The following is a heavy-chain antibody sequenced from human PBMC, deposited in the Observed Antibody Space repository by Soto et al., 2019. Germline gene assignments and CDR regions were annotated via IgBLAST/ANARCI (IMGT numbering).Heavy chain of an antibody. J-gene: IGHJ4*02. CDR3: ARGGDIVATNFDY. Sequence: WSWIRQPPGKGLEWIGYIYYSGSTNYNPSLKSRVTISVDTSKNQFSLKLSSVTAADTAVYYCARGGDIVATNFDYWGQGTLVTVSS. V-gene: IGHV4-59*01. D-gene: IGHD5-12*01. CDR2: IYYSGST.